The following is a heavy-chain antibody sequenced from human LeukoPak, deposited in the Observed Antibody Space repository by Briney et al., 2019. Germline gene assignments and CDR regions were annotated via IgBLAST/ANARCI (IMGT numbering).Heavy chain of an antibody. CDR2: IYYSGST. Sequence: KSSETLSLTCTVSGVSISSSSYYWGWIRQPPGKGLEWIGSIYYSGSTYYNPSLKSRVTISLDTSKNQFSLKLSSVTAADTAVYYCARVAGYCSGGSCYAPDYWGQGTLVTVSS. CDR1: GVSISSSSYY. V-gene: IGHV4-39*07. CDR3: ARVAGYCSGGSCYAPDY. D-gene: IGHD2-15*01. J-gene: IGHJ4*02.